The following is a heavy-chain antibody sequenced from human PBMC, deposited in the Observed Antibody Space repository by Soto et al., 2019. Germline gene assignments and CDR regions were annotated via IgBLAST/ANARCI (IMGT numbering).Heavy chain of an antibody. D-gene: IGHD2-2*01. CDR3: ARLGAFYQAMDS. Sequence: SETLSLTCTVSDGSLSPNYWSWIRQPPGKGLEWIGYIYYAGTTTYNPSLQSRVSISLDTSKNEVPLKLTSVTAADTAVYFCARLGAFYQAMDSWGQGTLVTSPQ. V-gene: IGHV4-59*08. CDR1: DGSLSPNY. CDR2: IYYAGTT. J-gene: IGHJ1*01.